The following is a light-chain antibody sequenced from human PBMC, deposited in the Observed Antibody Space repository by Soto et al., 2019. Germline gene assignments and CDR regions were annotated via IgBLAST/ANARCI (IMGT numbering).Light chain of an antibody. CDR2: DAS. J-gene: IGKJ1*01. CDR3: QQYDNFPWT. CDR1: QDISKY. Sequence: DIQLTQSPSSLSASVGDRVTITCQASQDISKYLNWYQQKPGKAPKLLIYDASNLETGVPSRFSGSRSRTYFTLTISSLQPEDIATYYCQQYDNFPWTFGQGTKVDIK. V-gene: IGKV1-33*01.